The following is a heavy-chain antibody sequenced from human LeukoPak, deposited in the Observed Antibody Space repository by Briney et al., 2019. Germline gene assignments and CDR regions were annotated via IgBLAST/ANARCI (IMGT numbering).Heavy chain of an antibody. D-gene: IGHD3-22*01. CDR3: ARAAYYYDSSLKRIYYFDY. J-gene: IGHJ4*02. Sequence: PSETLSLTCAVYGGSFSGYYWSWIRQPPGKGLEWIGEINHSGSTNYNPSPKSRVTISVDTSKNQFSLKLSSVTAADTAVYYCARAAYYYDSSLKRIYYFDYWGQGTLVTVSS. CDR2: INHSGST. CDR1: GGSFSGYY. V-gene: IGHV4-34*01.